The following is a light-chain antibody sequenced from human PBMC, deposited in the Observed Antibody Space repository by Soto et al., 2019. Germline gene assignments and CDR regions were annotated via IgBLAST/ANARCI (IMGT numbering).Light chain of an antibody. CDR3: QQYGSSPLT. J-gene: IGKJ4*01. Sequence: EIVLTQCPCTLALSSGERATLSCRARQRVSSSYLAWYQQKPGQAPRLLIYGASSRATGIPDRFSGSGSGTDLTLTISRLEPEDFAVYYCQQYGSSPLTFGGGTKVDIK. CDR1: QRVSSSY. V-gene: IGKV3-20*01. CDR2: GAS.